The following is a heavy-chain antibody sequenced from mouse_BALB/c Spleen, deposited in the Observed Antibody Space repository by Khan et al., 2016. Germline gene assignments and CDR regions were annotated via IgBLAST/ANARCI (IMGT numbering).Heavy chain of an antibody. Sequence: EVELVESGPDLVKPSQSLSLTCTVTGYSITSGYSWHWIRQFPGNKLEWMGYIHYSGSTNYNPSLKNRIPITRDTSQNQFFLLLHYVTHEDTATYYCARDYYGWFAYWGQVTLVTVSA. CDR3: ARDYYGWFAY. CDR1: GYSITSGYS. D-gene: IGHD1-1*01. V-gene: IGHV3-1*02. J-gene: IGHJ3*01. CDR2: IHYSGST.